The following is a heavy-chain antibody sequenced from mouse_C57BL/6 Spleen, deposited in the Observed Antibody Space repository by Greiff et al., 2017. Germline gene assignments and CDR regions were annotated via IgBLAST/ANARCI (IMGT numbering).Heavy chain of an antibody. CDR3: ARGGLPYAMDY. Sequence: QVQLQQPGAELVMPGASVKLSCKASGYTFTSYWMHWVKQRPGQGLEWIGELDPSDSYTNYNQKFKGKSTITADTSSNTAYLQLSSLTSEDTAIYYCARGGLPYAMDYWGQGTSVTVSS. V-gene: IGHV1-69*01. D-gene: IGHD2-4*01. CDR2: LDPSDSYT. CDR1: GYTFTSYW. J-gene: IGHJ4*01.